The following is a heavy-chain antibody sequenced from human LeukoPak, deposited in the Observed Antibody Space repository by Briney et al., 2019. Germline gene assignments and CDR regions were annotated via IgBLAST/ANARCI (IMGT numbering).Heavy chain of an antibody. CDR3: AREVGATHYYYYYYMDV. CDR1: GFTFSDYY. D-gene: IGHD1-26*01. J-gene: IGHJ6*03. Sequence: GGSLRLSCAASGFTFSDYYMNWIRQAPGKGLEWVSYISSSGSTIYYADSVKGRFTISRDNAKNSLYLQMNSLRAEDTAVYYCAREVGATHYYYYYYMDVWGKGTTVTVSS. V-gene: IGHV3-11*04. CDR2: ISSSGSTI.